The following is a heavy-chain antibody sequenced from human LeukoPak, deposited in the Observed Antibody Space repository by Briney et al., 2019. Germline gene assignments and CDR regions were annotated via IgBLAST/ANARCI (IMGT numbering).Heavy chain of an antibody. CDR3: ARVLNCSGGSCSHFFDY. CDR2: INPNSGGT. J-gene: IGHJ4*02. D-gene: IGHD2-15*01. CDR1: GYTFTGYY. V-gene: IGHV1-2*06. Sequence: ASVKVSCKASGYTFTGYYMHWVRQAPGPGREWMGRINPNSGGTNYAQKFQGRVTMTRDTSISTAYMELSRLRSDDTAVYYCARVLNCSGGSCSHFFDYWGQGTLVTVSS.